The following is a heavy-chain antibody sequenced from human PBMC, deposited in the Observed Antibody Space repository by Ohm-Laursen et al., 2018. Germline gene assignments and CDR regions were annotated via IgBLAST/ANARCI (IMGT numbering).Heavy chain of an antibody. CDR2: IYYSGST. D-gene: IGHD4-17*01. J-gene: IGHJ6*02. CDR3: ARQDGDYRYYYGMDV. CDR1: GGSISSYY. Sequence: SDTLSLTCTVSGGSISSYYWSWIRQPPGKGLEWIGYIYYSGSTNYNPSLKSRVTISVDTSKNQFSLKLSSVTAADTAVYYCARQDGDYRYYYGMDVWGQGTTVTVSS. V-gene: IGHV4-59*08.